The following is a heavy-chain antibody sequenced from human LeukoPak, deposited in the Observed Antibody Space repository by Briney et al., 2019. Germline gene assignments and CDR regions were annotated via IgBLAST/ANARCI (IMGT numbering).Heavy chain of an antibody. D-gene: IGHD2-15*01. CDR2: ISSSGSTI. CDR1: GGSFSGYY. J-gene: IGHJ3*02. Sequence: LSLTCAVYGGSFSGYYWSWIRQPPGKGLEWVSYISSSGSTIYYADSVKGRFTISRDNAKNSLYLQMNSLRAEDTAVYYCARVRSYWVNDAFDIWGHGTMVTVSS. CDR3: ARVRSYWVNDAFDI. V-gene: IGHV3-11*04.